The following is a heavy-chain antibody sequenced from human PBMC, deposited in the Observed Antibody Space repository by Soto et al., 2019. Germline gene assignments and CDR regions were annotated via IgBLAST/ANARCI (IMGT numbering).Heavy chain of an antibody. CDR3: ARGGDYYYYYMDV. Sequence: PGESLKISCKGSGYSFTSYWIGWVRQMPGKGLEWMGIIYPGDSDTRYSPSFQGQVTISADKSISTAYMELSSLRSEDTAVYYCARGGDYYYYYMDVWGKGTTVTVSS. D-gene: IGHD3-16*01. CDR1: GYSFTSYW. CDR2: IYPGDSDT. J-gene: IGHJ6*03. V-gene: IGHV5-51*01.